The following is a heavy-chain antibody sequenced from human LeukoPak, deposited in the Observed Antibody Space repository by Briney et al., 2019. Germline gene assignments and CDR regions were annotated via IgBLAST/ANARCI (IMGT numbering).Heavy chain of an antibody. V-gene: IGHV3-30*04. Sequence: GGSLRLSCAASGFTFSSYAMHWVRQAPGKGLEWVAVISYDGSNKYYADSVKGRFTISRDNSKNTLYLQMNSLRAEDTAVYYCARSTDDYVRGVIGVPTQRWGQGTLVTVSS. CDR1: GFTFSSYA. CDR3: ARSTDDYVRGVIGVPTQR. D-gene: IGHD3-10*01. CDR2: ISYDGSNK. J-gene: IGHJ4*02.